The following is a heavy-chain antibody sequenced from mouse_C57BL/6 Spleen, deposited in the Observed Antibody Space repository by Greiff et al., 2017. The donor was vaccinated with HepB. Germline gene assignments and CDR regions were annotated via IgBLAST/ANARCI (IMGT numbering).Heavy chain of an antibody. CDR3: AGGNLGYAMDY. J-gene: IGHJ4*01. V-gene: IGHV5-17*01. CDR1: GFTFRDYG. D-gene: IGHD2-1*01. Sequence: EVQVVESGGGLVKPGGSLKLSCAASGFTFRDYGMHWVRQAPEKGLEWVAYISSGSSTIYYADTVKGRFTISRDNAKNTLFLQMTSLRSEDTAMYYCAGGNLGYAMDYWGQGTSVTVSS. CDR2: ISSGSSTI.